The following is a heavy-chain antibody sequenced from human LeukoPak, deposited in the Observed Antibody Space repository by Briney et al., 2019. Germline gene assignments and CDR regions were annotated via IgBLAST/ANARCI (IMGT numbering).Heavy chain of an antibody. CDR1: GFTFSSYW. CDR2: IKQDGSEK. CDR3: ARDQGITGKTHYYYMDV. V-gene: IGHV3-7*01. J-gene: IGHJ6*03. Sequence: GGSLRLSCAASGFTFSSYWMSWVRQAPGKGLEWVANIKQDGSEKYYVDSVKGRFTISRDNAKNSLYLQMNSLRAEDTAVYYCARDQGITGKTHYYYMDVWGKGTTVTVSS. D-gene: IGHD1-20*01.